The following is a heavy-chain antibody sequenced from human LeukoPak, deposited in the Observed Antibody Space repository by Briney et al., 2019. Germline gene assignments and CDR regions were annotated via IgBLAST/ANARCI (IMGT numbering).Heavy chain of an antibody. J-gene: IGHJ4*02. CDR1: GYTFTSYY. CDR3: ARAGIAAATHIDY. V-gene: IGHV1-46*01. CDR2: INPSGGST. D-gene: IGHD6-13*01. Sequence: GASVKVSCKASGYTFTSYYMHWVRQAPGQGLEWMGIINPSGGSTSYAQEFQGRVTMTRDMSTSTVYMELSSLRSEDTAVYYCARAGIAAATHIDYWGQGTLVTVSS.